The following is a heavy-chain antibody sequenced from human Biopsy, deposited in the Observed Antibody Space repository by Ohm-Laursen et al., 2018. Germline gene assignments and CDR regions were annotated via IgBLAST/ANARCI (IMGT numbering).Heavy chain of an antibody. CDR2: IYYSWTT. CDR1: GGSVRSPDHR. V-gene: IGHV4-30-4*02. D-gene: IGHD3-10*01. J-gene: IGHJ4*02. Sequence: SDTLSLTCTVSGGSVRSPDHRWNCVRRAPGKGLEWIGNIYYSWTTLYNPSLSGRVTMDLDRSTNQFSLKLKSVTSADTAVYFCARAYFYGMGTSNYFLDSWGQGALVTVSS. CDR3: ARAYFYGMGTSNYFLDS.